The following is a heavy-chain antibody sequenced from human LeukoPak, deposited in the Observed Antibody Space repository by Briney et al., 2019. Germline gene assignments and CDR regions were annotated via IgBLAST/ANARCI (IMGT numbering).Heavy chain of an antibody. CDR2: ISTSGTTK. D-gene: IGHD3-16*01. V-gene: IGHV3-11*01. CDR3: ARSYAHFDY. J-gene: IGHJ4*02. Sequence: KPGGPLRLTCAASGFIFSDYYMSWIRQAPGKGLEWVSYISTSGTTKYYADSVKGRFTISRDNAKNSLYLQMNGLRAEDTAVYYCARSYAHFDYWGQGTLVTVSS. CDR1: GFIFSDYY.